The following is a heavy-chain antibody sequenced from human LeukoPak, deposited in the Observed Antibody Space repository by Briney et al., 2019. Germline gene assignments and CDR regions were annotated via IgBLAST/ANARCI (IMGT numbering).Heavy chain of an antibody. Sequence: SVKVSCKASGGTFSSYAISWVRQAPGQGLEWMGRIIPIFGTANYAQKFQGRVTITTDESTSTAYMGLSSLRSEDTAVYYCARDMADHYYDSSGYYSFDYWGQGTLVTVSS. D-gene: IGHD3-22*01. CDR1: GGTFSSYA. CDR2: IIPIFGTA. CDR3: ARDMADHYYDSSGYYSFDY. V-gene: IGHV1-69*05. J-gene: IGHJ4*02.